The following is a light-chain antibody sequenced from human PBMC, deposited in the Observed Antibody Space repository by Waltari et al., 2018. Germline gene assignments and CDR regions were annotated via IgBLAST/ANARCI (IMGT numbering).Light chain of an antibody. J-gene: IGLJ2*01. V-gene: IGLV1-36*01. CDR2: YNA. CDR1: NSNIGSNS. Sequence: QSVLTQPPSASEAARKSVTISCSGSNSNIGSNSVSWYQQLPETAPKLLIYYNARRASGVSDRFSGSKSGTSASLAISGLQTEDEADYYCASWDDSLSGRVFGGGTRLTVL. CDR3: ASWDDSLSGRV.